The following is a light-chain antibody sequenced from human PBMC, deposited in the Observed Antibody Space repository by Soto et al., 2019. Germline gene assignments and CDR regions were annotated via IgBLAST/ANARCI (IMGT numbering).Light chain of an antibody. Sequence: QSVLTQPASVSGSPGQSITISCTGTSSDVGGYNLVSWYQQDPGKAPKLMIYEVTKRPSGVSNRFSGSKSGNTASLTISGLQAEDEADYYCSSYAGSSTLFGGGTKLTVL. CDR1: SSDVGGYNL. V-gene: IGLV2-23*02. CDR2: EVT. J-gene: IGLJ2*01. CDR3: SSYAGSSTL.